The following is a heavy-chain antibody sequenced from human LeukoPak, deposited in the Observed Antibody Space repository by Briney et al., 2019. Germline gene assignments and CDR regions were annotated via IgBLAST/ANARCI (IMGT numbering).Heavy chain of an antibody. CDR3: AKGDYGGNKEKGAFDI. V-gene: IGHV3-23*01. CDR2: ISGSGGST. D-gene: IGHD4-23*01. J-gene: IGHJ3*02. CDR1: GFTFSSYA. Sequence: GGSLRLSCAASGFTFSSYAMSWVRQAPGKGLEWVSAISGSGGSTYYADSVKGRFTISRDNSKNTLYLQMNSLRAEDTAVYYCAKGDYGGNKEKGAFDIWGQGTMVTVSS.